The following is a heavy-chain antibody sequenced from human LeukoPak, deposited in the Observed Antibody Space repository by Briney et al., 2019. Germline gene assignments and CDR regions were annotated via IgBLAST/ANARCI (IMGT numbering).Heavy chain of an antibody. CDR1: GFTFSSYG. V-gene: IGHV3-30*18. CDR2: MSYDGSNK. Sequence: PGRSLRLSCAASGFTFSSYGMHWVRQAPGKGLEWVAVMSYDGSNKYYADSVKGRFTISRDNSKNTLYLQMNSLRAEDTAVYYCAKDAGYSSGKGAALDYWGQGTLVTVSS. J-gene: IGHJ4*02. CDR3: AKDAGYSSGKGAALDY. D-gene: IGHD6-19*01.